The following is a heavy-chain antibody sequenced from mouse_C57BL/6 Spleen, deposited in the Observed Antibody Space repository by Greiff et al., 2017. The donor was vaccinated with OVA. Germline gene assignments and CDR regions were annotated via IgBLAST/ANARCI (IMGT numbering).Heavy chain of an antibody. D-gene: IGHD1-1*02. Sequence: QVQLQQPGAELVRPGTSVKLSCKASGYTFTSYWMHWVKQRPGQGLEWIGVIDPSDSYTNYNQKFKGKATLTVDTSSSTAYMQLSSLTSEDSAVYSCARRWLEAMDYWGQGTSVTVSS. CDR2: IDPSDSYT. CDR1: GYTFTSYW. CDR3: ARRWLEAMDY. J-gene: IGHJ4*01. V-gene: IGHV1-59*01.